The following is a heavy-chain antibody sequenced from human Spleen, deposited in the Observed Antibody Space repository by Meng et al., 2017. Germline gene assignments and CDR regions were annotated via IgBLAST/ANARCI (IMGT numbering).Heavy chain of an antibody. D-gene: IGHD4-11*01. V-gene: IGHV4-34*01. Sequence: AHLQQWGAGLLKPSETLSLTCFVSGGSFSDYYWSWIRQPPGKGLEWIVEINHSGSTNYYPSLESRATISVYTSQNNLSLKLSSVTAADSAVYYCARGPTTMAHDFDYWGQGTLVTVSS. CDR3: ARGPTTMAHDFDY. J-gene: IGHJ4*02. CDR2: INHSGST. CDR1: GGSFSDYY.